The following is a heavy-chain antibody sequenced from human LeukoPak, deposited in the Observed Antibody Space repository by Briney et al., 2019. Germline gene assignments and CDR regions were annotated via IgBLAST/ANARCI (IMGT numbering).Heavy chain of an antibody. D-gene: IGHD1-26*01. J-gene: IGHJ6*03. Sequence: GRSLRLSCAASGFTFSSYAMHWVRQAPGKGLEWVAVISYDGSNKYYADSVKGRFTISRDNSKNTLYLQMNSLRAEDTAVYYCARAGQYSGTYDFYYMDVWGKGTSVTISS. V-gene: IGHV3-30*04. CDR1: GFTFSSYA. CDR3: ARAGQYSGTYDFYYMDV. CDR2: ISYDGSNK.